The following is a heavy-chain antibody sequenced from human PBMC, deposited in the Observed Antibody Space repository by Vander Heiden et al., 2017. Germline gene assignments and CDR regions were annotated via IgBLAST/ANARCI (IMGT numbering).Heavy chain of an antibody. J-gene: IGHJ4*02. CDR2: INYSGNT. Sequence: QLQLQESGPGLVKPSETLSLTCTVSGVSISTSSGYYWGWIRQPPGKGLEWIGGINYSGNTYYNPSLRSRVTISVDTSKNQFSLMLSSVTAADTAVYHCARHQGYSWSLVDNWGQGTLVTVSS. D-gene: IGHD6-13*01. CDR1: GVSISTSSGYY. V-gene: IGHV4-39*01. CDR3: ARHQGYSWSLVDN.